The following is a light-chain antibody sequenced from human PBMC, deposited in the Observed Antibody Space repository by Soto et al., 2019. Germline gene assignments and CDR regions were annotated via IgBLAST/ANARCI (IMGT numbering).Light chain of an antibody. CDR3: QQYNDWPRT. CDR2: GAS. Sequence: ILMTQSPATLSVSPGERVTLSCRASQSVSSNLAWYQQKPGQGPRLLIYGASTRATGIPARFSGSGSGTEFTLTISSLQSEDFAVYFCQQYNDWPRTFGQGTKVEIK. V-gene: IGKV3-15*01. CDR1: QSVSSN. J-gene: IGKJ1*01.